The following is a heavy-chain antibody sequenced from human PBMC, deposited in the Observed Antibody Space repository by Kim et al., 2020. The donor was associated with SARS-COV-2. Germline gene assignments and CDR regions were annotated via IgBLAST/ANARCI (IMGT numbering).Heavy chain of an antibody. V-gene: IGHV4-59*11. CDR3: ARYFSGFDY. CDR2: VYYTGST. J-gene: IGHJ4*02. D-gene: IGHD3-9*01. Sequence: SETLSLTCTVSGGSIGIHYWTWIRQTPEKGLEWIGHVYYTGSTTYNPSLKTRLTISVDRSKNQISLKLSSVTAADTAIYYCARYFSGFDYWGQGALVTVS. CDR1: GGSIGIHY.